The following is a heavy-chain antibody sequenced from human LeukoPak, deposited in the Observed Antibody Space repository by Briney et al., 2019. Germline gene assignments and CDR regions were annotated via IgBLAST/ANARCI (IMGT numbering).Heavy chain of an antibody. CDR2: INPNGGGT. CDR3: ARGGLGSGSYAFFDY. V-gene: IGHV1-46*01. CDR1: AYTFTIYY. Sequence: ASVMVSCKASAYTFTIYYMHWVRQAPGLGLERMGIINPNGGGTNYAQKFHGRVTMTRDASTSTVYMELSSLRSDDTAVYYCARGGLGSGSYAFFDYWGQGTLVSVSS. J-gene: IGHJ4*02. D-gene: IGHD1-26*01.